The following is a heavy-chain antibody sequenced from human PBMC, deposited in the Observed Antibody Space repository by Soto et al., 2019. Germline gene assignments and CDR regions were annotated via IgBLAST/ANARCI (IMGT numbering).Heavy chain of an antibody. CDR2: ISYDGSNK. CDR1: GFTFSSYG. CDR3: AREAYYYYGMDV. J-gene: IGHJ6*02. Sequence: LRLSCAASGFTFSSYGMHWVRQAPGKGLEWVAVISYDGSNKYYADSVKGRFTISRDNSKNTLYLQMNSLRAEDTAVYYCAREAYYYYGMDVWGQGTTVTVSS. V-gene: IGHV3-30*03.